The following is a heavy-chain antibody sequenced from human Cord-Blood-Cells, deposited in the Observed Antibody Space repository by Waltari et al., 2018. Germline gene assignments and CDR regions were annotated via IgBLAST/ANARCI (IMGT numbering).Heavy chain of an antibody. Sequence: QVQLQESGPGLVKHYQPLSLTCIVSGGSISSGGYYWSWIRQHPGKGLEWIGYIYYIGSTYYNPSLKSRVTISVDTSKNQFSLKLSSVTAADTAVYYCARTGGEWLEYFQHWGQGTLVTVSS. D-gene: IGHD3-3*01. CDR1: GGSISSGGYY. CDR2: IYYIGST. V-gene: IGHV4-31*03. CDR3: ARTGGEWLEYFQH. J-gene: IGHJ1*01.